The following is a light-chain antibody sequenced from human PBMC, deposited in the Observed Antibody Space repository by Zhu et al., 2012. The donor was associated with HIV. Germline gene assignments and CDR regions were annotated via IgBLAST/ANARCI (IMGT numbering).Light chain of an antibody. CDR2: RAS. J-gene: IGKJ1*01. CDR3: HQYNNWPPT. V-gene: IGKV3-15*01. Sequence: EIVLTQSPGTLSLSPGERATLSCRASQTVSRNYLAWYQQKPGQVPRLLIYRASDKAIGIPDRFSGSGSGTEFTLTISSLQSEDFAVYYCHQYNNWPPTFGQGTKVEIK. CDR1: QTVSRN.